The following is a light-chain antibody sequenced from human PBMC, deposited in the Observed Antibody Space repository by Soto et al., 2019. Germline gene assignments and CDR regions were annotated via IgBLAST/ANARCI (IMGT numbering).Light chain of an antibody. Sequence: QPALTQPPSASGSPGQSVTISCTGTSSDVGGYNYVSWYQQYPGKAPKLLIYEVTKRPSGVPDRFSGSKSGNTASLTVSGLQIDDDGGYYCSSYTTSGRVFGKGKKVTV. V-gene: IGLV2-8*01. CDR1: SSDVGGYNY. CDR3: SSYTTSGRV. CDR2: EVT. J-gene: IGLJ1*01.